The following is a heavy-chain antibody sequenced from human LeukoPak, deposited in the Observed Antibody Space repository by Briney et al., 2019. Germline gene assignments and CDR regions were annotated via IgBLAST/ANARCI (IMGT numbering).Heavy chain of an antibody. D-gene: IGHD3-10*01. J-gene: IGHJ3*02. Sequence: GSLRPSCAASGFTFSSYSMNWVRQPPGKGLEWIGSMYYSGSPYYNPSLKSRVTISVDTSKNQFSLKLSSVTAADTAVYFCARDTGTYYYGSGTHDAFDIWGQGTMVTVSS. V-gene: IGHV4-39*01. CDR3: ARDTGTYYYGSGTHDAFDI. CDR1: GFTFSSYSMN. CDR2: MYYSGSP.